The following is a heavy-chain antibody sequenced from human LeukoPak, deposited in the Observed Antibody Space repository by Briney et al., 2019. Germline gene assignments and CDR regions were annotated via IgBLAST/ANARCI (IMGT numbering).Heavy chain of an antibody. J-gene: IGHJ4*02. CDR2: MNPNSGNT. CDR1: GYTFTSYD. V-gene: IGHV1-8*02. CDR3: ARGFGIVWGSYRFRHSFDY. Sequence: GASVKVSCKASGYTFTSYDINWVRQATGQGLEWMGWMNPNSGNTGYAQKFQGRVTMTRNTSISTAYMELSSLRSEDTAVYYCARGFGIVWGSYRFRHSFDYWGQGTLVTVSS. D-gene: IGHD3-16*02.